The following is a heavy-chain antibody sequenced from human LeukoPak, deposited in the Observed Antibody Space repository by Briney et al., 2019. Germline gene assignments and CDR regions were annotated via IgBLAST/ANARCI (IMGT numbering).Heavy chain of an antibody. CDR2: IRKKAYGETK. Sequence: GGSLRLSCAVSGITLSNYGMSWVRQAPGKGLEWICLIRKKAYGETKEYAASVRGRFTISRDDANSIAYLQMDSLKAEDTGLYYCVRGMHDYGDANYYFDQWGQGTPVTVSS. V-gene: IGHV3-49*04. J-gene: IGHJ4*02. CDR1: GITLSNYG. CDR3: VRGMHDYGDANYYFDQ. D-gene: IGHD4-17*01.